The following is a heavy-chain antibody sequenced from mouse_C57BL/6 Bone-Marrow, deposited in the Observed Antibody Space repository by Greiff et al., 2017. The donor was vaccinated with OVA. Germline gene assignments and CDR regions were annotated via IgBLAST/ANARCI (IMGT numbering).Heavy chain of an antibody. CDR1: GYTFTSYW. J-gene: IGHJ4*01. CDR3: ARDHYYGSSPLYAMDY. Sequence: QVQLQQPGAELVMPGASVKLSCKASGYTFTSYWMHWVKQRPGQGLEWIGEIDPSDSYTNYNQKFKVKSTLTVDKSSSTAYMQLSSLTSEDSAVYYCARDHYYGSSPLYAMDYWGQGTSVTVSS. CDR2: IDPSDSYT. D-gene: IGHD1-1*01. V-gene: IGHV1-69*01.